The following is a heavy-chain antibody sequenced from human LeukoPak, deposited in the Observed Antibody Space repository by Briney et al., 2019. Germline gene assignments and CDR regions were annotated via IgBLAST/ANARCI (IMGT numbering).Heavy chain of an antibody. CDR1: GFTFSIYA. V-gene: IGHV3-23*01. D-gene: IGHD3-22*01. CDR3: AKKGYYDGSGYYMYYFDH. J-gene: IGHJ4*02. Sequence: GGSLRLSCRASGFTFSIYAMSWVRQAPGKGLEWVSAISGSGGTAYYADSVKGRFTISRDNSKNTLYLQMNSLRAEDAAVYYCAKKGYYDGSGYYMYYFDHWGQGTLVTVSS. CDR2: ISGSGGTA.